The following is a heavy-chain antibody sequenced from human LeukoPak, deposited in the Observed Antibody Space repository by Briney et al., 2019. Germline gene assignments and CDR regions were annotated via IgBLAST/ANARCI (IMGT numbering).Heavy chain of an antibody. Sequence: GGSLRLSCVGSGFTFSSYWLQWVRQAPGKGLVWVSRTKNDGSSTTYPDSVKGRITISKDYDNNTFHQQMNSLRADATAGYYCARVGGLAAYHNWGQGTLVTVSS. CDR2: TKNDGSST. CDR3: ARVGGLAAYHN. V-gene: IGHV3-74*01. J-gene: IGHJ4*02. D-gene: IGHD3-16*01. CDR1: GFTFSSYW.